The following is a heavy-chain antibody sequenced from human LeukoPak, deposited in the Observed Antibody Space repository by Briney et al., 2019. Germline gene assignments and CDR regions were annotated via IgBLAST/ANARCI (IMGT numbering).Heavy chain of an antibody. V-gene: IGHV3-48*03. D-gene: IGHD2-15*01. CDR2: ISSSGSTI. CDR3: ATEGYCSGGSCYGDLDY. CDR1: RFTFSSYE. Sequence: GGSLRLSCAASRFTFSSYEMNWVRQAPGKGLDWVSYISSSGSTIYYADSVKGRFTISRDNAKNSLYLQMNSLRAEDTAVYYCATEGYCSGGSCYGDLDYWGQGTLVTVSS. J-gene: IGHJ4*02.